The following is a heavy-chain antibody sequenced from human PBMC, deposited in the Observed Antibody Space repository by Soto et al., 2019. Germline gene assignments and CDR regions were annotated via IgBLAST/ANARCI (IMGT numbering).Heavy chain of an antibody. CDR2: IYYSGST. CDR3: ARGKGSSWSGFDY. CDR1: GGSISSYY. Sequence: SETLSLTCTVSGGSISSYYWSWIRQPPGKGLEWIGYIYYSGSTNYNPSLKSRVTISVDTSKNQFSLKLSSVTAADTAVYYCARGKGSSWSGFDYWGQGTLVTVSS. V-gene: IGHV4-59*01. D-gene: IGHD6-13*01. J-gene: IGHJ4*02.